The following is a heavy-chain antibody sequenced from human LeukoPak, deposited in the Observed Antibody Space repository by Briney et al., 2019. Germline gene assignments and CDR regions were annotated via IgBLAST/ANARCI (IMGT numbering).Heavy chain of an antibody. CDR1: GFTFSTYN. J-gene: IGHJ4*02. Sequence: PGGSLRLSCAASGFTFSTYNMNWVRQAPGKGLEWVSSITSTSSYIYYADSVKGRFTISRDNAKNSVYLEMNSLRVEDTGIYYCARFTRSASYEVYWGQGTLVTVSS. CDR3: ARFTRSASYEVY. D-gene: IGHD3-10*01. V-gene: IGHV3-21*01. CDR2: ITSTSSYI.